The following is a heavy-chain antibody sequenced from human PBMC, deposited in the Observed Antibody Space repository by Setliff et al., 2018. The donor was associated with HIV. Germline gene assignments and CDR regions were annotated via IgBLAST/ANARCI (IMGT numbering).Heavy chain of an antibody. J-gene: IGHJ3*01. CDR1: GYSIGSGYY. Sequence: SETLSLTCSVSGYSIGSGYYWGWIRQPAGKGLEWIGRIFISGSTNYNPSLKSRVTISVDTSNNQFSLRLRSVTAADTAVYYCARGGYNEVTGVGDAFDVWGQGTMVTVSS. V-gene: IGHV4-38-2*02. CDR3: ARGGYNEVTGVGDAFDV. D-gene: IGHD3-9*01. CDR2: IFISGST.